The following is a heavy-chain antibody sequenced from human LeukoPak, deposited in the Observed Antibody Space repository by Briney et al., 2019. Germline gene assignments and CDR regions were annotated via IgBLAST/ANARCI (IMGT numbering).Heavy chain of an antibody. CDR3: AKDPVNYDFWSGPDY. V-gene: IGHV3-23*01. CDR1: GFTFSSYA. Sequence: GGSLRLSCAASGFTFSSYAMSWVRQAPGKGLEWVSAISDSGGSTYYADSVKGRFTISRDNSKNTLYLQMNSLRAEDTAVYYCAKDPVNYDFWSGPDYWGQGTLVTVSS. J-gene: IGHJ4*02. D-gene: IGHD3-3*01. CDR2: ISDSGGST.